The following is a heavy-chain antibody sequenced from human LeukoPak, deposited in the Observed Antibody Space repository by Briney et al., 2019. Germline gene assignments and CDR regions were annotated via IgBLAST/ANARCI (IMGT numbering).Heavy chain of an antibody. Sequence: ASVKVSCKASGYTFTSYGISWVRQAPGQRLEWMGWISAYNGNTNYAQKLQGRVTMTTDTSTSTAYMELRSLRSDDTAVYYCARDPRQRSSRPNWFDPWGQGTLVTVSS. J-gene: IGHJ5*02. CDR3: ARDPRQRSSRPNWFDP. CDR1: GYTFTSYG. CDR2: ISAYNGNT. D-gene: IGHD6-13*01. V-gene: IGHV1-18*01.